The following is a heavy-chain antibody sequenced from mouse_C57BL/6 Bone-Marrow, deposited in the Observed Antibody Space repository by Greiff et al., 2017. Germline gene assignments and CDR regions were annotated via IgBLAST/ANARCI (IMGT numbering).Heavy chain of an antibody. CDR2: IYPRSGNT. Sequence: QVQLQQSGAELARPGASVKLSCKASGYTFTSYGISWVKQRTGQGLEWIGEIYPRSGNTYYNEKFKGKATLTADKSSSTAYRELRSLTSEDSAVYFCARDYGSPFAYWGQGTLVTVSA. V-gene: IGHV1-81*01. CDR1: GYTFTSYG. CDR3: ARDYGSPFAY. J-gene: IGHJ3*01. D-gene: IGHD1-1*01.